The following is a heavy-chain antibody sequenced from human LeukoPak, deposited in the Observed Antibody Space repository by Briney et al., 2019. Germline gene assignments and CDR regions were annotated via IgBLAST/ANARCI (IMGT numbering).Heavy chain of an antibody. V-gene: IGHV1-46*01. Sequence: ASVKVSCKASGYTFTSYYMHWVRQAPGQGLEWMGIINPSGGSTSYAQKFQGRVTMTRDRSTSTVYMELSSLRSEGTAVYYCAREGALSGGDYYYNYMYVWGKGTTVTVSS. J-gene: IGHJ6*03. CDR2: INPSGGST. CDR3: AREGALSGGDYYYNYMYV. CDR1: GYTFTSYY. D-gene: IGHD2-15*01.